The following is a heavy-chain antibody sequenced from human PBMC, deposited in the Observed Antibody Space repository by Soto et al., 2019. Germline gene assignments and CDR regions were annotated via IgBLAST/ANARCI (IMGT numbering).Heavy chain of an antibody. CDR3: ARVVYDILTGYHYGMDV. J-gene: IGHJ6*02. CDR2: ISYDGSNK. Sequence: QVQLVESGGGVVQPGRSLRLSCAASGFTFSSYAMHWFRQAPGKGLEWVAVISYDGSNKYYADSVKGRFTISRDNSKNTLYLQMNSLRAEDTAVYYCARVVYDILTGYHYGMDVWGQGTTVTVSS. CDR1: GFTFSSYA. V-gene: IGHV3-30-3*01. D-gene: IGHD3-9*01.